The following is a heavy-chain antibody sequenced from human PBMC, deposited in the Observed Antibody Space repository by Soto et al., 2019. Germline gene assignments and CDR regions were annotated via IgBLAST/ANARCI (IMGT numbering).Heavy chain of an antibody. J-gene: IGHJ4*02. D-gene: IGHD2-21*02. CDR1: GFTFSSYG. V-gene: IGHV3-30*18. CDR2: ISYDGSNK. CDR3: AKDSRIVVVTAPYDY. Sequence: QVQLVESGGGVVQPGRSLRLSCAASGFTFSSYGMHWVRQAPGKGLEWVAVISYDGSNKYYADSVKGRFTISRDNSKNTLDLQMNSLRAEDTAVYYCAKDSRIVVVTAPYDYWGQGTLVTVSS.